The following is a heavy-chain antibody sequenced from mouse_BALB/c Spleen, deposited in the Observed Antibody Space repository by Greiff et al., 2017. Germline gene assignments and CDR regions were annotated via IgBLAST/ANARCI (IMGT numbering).Heavy chain of an antibody. CDR2: INPSSGYT. CDR1: GYTFTSYT. V-gene: IGHV1-4*01. Sequence: QVQLQQSGAELARPGASVKMSCKASGYTFTSYTMHWVKQRPGQGLELIGYINPSSGYTNYNQKFKDKATLTADKSSSTAYMQLSSLTSEDSAVYYCARGLRGYYAMDYWGQGTSVTVSS. J-gene: IGHJ4*01. CDR3: ARGLRGYYAMDY. D-gene: IGHD2-4*01.